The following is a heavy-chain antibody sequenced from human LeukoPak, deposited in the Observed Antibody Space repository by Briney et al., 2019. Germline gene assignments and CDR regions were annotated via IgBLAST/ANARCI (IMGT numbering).Heavy chain of an antibody. CDR1: GFTFSSYA. CDR2: ITGSGGST. V-gene: IGHV3-23*01. J-gene: IGHJ4*02. Sequence: GGSLRLSCAASGFTFSSYAMSWVRQAPGKGLEWVSAITGSGGSTYYADSVKGRFTISRDNSKNTLYLQMNSLRAEHTAVYYCAEGGAWIQLWFGYWGQGTLVTVSS. D-gene: IGHD5-18*01. CDR3: AEGGAWIQLWFGY.